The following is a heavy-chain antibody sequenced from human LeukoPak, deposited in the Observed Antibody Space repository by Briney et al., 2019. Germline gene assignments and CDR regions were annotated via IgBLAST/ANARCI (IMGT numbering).Heavy chain of an antibody. CDR1: GFTFSSYS. CDR3: AREEGLLWFGESPFFDY. CDR2: ISSSSSTI. Sequence: GGSLRLSCAASGFTFSSYSMNWVRQAPGKGLEWVSYISSSSSTIYYADSVKGRFTISRDNAKNSLYLQMNNLRAEDTAVYYCAREEGLLWFGESPFFDYWGQETLVTVSS. D-gene: IGHD3-10*01. J-gene: IGHJ4*02. V-gene: IGHV3-48*04.